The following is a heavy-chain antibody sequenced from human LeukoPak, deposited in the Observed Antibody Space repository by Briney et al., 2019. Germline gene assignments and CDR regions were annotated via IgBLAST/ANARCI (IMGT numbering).Heavy chain of an antibody. CDR3: ARGLRQWLTRHAFDI. J-gene: IGHJ3*02. Sequence: GGSLRLSCAASGFTFNNAWMSWVRQAPGKGLEWVGRIKSKTDGGTTDYAAPVKGRFNISRDDSKNTLYLQMNSLRAEDTAVYYCARGLRQWLTRHAFDIWGQGTMVTVSS. CDR1: GFTFNNAW. V-gene: IGHV3-15*01. CDR2: IKSKTDGGTT. D-gene: IGHD6-19*01.